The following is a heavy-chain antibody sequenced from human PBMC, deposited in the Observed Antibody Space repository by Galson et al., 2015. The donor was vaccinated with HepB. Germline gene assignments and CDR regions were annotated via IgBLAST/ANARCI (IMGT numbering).Heavy chain of an antibody. CDR2: INPIFRVS. Sequence: SVKVSCKASGGTFRTSSILWVRQAPGQGLEWVGGINPIFRVSNYAQRFQGRVTITADESATTAYMELTSLRSEDTAIYYCARDRGIAVIGGATEEDNWFDSWGQGTLVTVAS. V-gene: IGHV1-69*13. CDR1: GGTFRTSS. J-gene: IGHJ5*01. D-gene: IGHD2-2*01. CDR3: ARDRGIAVIGGATEEDNWFDS.